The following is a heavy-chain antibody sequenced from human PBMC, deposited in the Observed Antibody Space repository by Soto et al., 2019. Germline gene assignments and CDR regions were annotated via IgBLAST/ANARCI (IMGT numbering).Heavy chain of an antibody. D-gene: IGHD3-22*01. CDR3: IPSARSFYYESSGYFD. V-gene: IGHV3-33*01. Sequence: QVQLVESGGGVVMPGRSLRLSCAASGFTFSSYAMHWLRQAPGKGLEWVAVIGYDGNKEYYTDSVRGRFTISRDNSRNTLYLQMNSLRGEDTAVYYCIPSARSFYYESSGYFDWGQGTLVTVSS. CDR1: GFTFSSYA. J-gene: IGHJ4*02. CDR2: IGYDGNKE.